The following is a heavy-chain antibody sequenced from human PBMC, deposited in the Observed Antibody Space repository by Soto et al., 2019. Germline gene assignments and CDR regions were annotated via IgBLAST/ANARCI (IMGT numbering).Heavy chain of an antibody. CDR2: ISSTGSYT. CDR1: GFLFSDYY. J-gene: IGHJ6*02. Sequence: GGALRLPCAASGFLFSDYYMSWIRQAPGKGLEWVSYISSTGSYTNYADSVKGRFTISRDNAKNSLSLQMNSLRAEHTAVYYCVRTCSGGSCYPGEVDGWRRLTTVTVSS. V-gene: IGHV3-11*06. CDR3: VRTCSGGSCYPGEVDG. D-gene: IGHD2-15*01.